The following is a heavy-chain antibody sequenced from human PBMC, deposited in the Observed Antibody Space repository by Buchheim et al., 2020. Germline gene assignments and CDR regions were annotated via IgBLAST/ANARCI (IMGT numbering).Heavy chain of an antibody. Sequence: QVQLQQWGAGLLKPSETLSLTCAIYGGSSSGFFWSWIRQPPGKGPEWIGEINDNGFTNYNPSLKSRVSISLDTSKTHFSLKVNSVTAADSALYYCARGRNYLVKVPGDRGPTFDFWGQGIL. CDR2: INDNGFT. J-gene: IGHJ4*03. D-gene: IGHD2/OR15-2a*01. V-gene: IGHV4-34*02. CDR1: GGSSSGFF. CDR3: ARGRNYLVKVPGDRGPTFDF.